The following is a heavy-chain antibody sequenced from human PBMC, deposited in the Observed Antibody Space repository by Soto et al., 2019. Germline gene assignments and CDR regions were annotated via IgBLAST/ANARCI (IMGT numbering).Heavy chain of an antibody. V-gene: IGHV3-23*01. D-gene: IGHD1-7*01. CDR2: MSGSSSTT. Sequence: EVRLLESGGGLVKPGGSLRLSCATSGLTFSNYAMSWVRQAPGGGLEWVSSMSGSSSTTYYADSVKGRFTISRDRSKNTPDSKMSSPRTEDTAPYYWAKNQERELPKVIDFWGQGTLVTVSS. J-gene: IGHJ4*02. CDR3: AKNQERELPKVIDF. CDR1: GLTFSNYA.